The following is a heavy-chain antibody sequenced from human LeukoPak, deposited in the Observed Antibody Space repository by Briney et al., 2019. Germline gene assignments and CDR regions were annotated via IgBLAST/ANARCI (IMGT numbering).Heavy chain of an antibody. Sequence: GGSLRLSCAASGFTVSSNYMSWVRQAPGKGLEWVSVIYSGGSTYYADSVKGRFTISRDNSKNTLYLQMNSLRAEDTAVYHCARGEYYHESSGYPNYWGQGTLVPVSS. CDR1: GFTVSSNY. CDR3: ARGEYYHESSGYPNY. V-gene: IGHV3-53*01. D-gene: IGHD3-22*01. CDR2: IYSGGST. J-gene: IGHJ4*02.